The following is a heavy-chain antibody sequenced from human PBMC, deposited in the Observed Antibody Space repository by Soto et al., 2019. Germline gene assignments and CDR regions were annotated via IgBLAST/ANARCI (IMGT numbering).Heavy chain of an antibody. CDR3: AKDRLAAAGRNYYYGMDV. CDR2: ISYDGSNK. CDR1: GFTFSSYG. D-gene: IGHD6-13*01. V-gene: IGHV3-30*18. J-gene: IGHJ6*02. Sequence: QVQLVESGGGVVQPGRSLRLSCAASGFTFSSYGMHWVRQAPGKGLEWVAVISYDGSNKYYADSVKGRFTISRDNSKNTLYLQMNSLRAEDTAVYYCAKDRLAAAGRNYYYGMDVWGQGTTVTVSS.